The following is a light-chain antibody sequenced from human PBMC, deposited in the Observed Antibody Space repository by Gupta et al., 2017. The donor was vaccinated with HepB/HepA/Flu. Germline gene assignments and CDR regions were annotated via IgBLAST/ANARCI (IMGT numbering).Light chain of an antibody. CDR1: QSVRNNY. J-gene: IGKJ2*01. CDR3: QQYGFSPDT. Sequence: ENVLTQSPGTLSLSPGERVTLSCRASQSVRNNYLAWYQQKPGQTPRLLIYGASSKATGIPDRFSGSGSGTDFTLTIDRLEPEDSAVYYCQQYGFSPDTFGQGTKLEIK. V-gene: IGKV3-20*01. CDR2: GAS.